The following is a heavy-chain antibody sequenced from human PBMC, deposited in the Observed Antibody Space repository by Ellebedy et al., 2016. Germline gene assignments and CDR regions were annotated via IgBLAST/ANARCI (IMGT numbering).Heavy chain of an antibody. D-gene: IGHD5-24*01. CDR3: ARGGRWLQSFDY. Sequence: GSLRLSCTVSGGSVSSGSYYWSWIRQPPGKGLEWIGYIYYSGSTNYNPSLKSRVTISVDTSKNQFSLKLSSVTAADTAVYYCARGGRWLQSFDYWGQGTLVTVSS. CDR2: IYYSGST. V-gene: IGHV4-61*01. CDR1: GGSVSSGSYY. J-gene: IGHJ4*02.